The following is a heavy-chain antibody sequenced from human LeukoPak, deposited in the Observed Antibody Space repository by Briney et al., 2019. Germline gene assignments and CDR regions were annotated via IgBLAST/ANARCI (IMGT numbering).Heavy chain of an antibody. D-gene: IGHD3-16*01. J-gene: IGHJ6*03. CDR2: INPSGGST. CDR3: ARETSQKGAHYMDV. CDR1: GYTFTSYY. Sequence: GASVKVSCKASGYTFTSYYMHWVRQAPGQGLEWMGIINPSGGSTSYAQKFQGRVTISVDTSKNQFSLKLSSVTAADTAVYYCARETSQKGAHYMDVWGKGTTVTVSS. V-gene: IGHV1-46*01.